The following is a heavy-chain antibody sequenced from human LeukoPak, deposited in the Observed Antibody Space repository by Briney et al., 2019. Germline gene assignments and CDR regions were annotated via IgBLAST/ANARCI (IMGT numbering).Heavy chain of an antibody. Sequence: SVKVSCKASGYTFTSYYMHWVRQAPGQGLEWMGGIIPIFGTANYAQKFQGRVTITADKSTSTAYMELSSLRSEDTAVYYCARTSYDYVWGSYRSDAFDIWGQGTMVTVSS. CDR1: GYTFTSYY. V-gene: IGHV1-69*06. J-gene: IGHJ3*02. CDR3: ARTSYDYVWGSYRSDAFDI. D-gene: IGHD3-16*02. CDR2: IIPIFGTA.